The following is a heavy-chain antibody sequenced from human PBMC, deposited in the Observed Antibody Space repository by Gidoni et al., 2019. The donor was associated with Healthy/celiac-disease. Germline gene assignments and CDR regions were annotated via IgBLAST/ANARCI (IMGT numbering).Heavy chain of an antibody. CDR3: TTDRYYDSSGYYYFDY. V-gene: IGHV3-15*01. D-gene: IGHD3-22*01. CDR2: IKSKTDGGTT. J-gene: IGHJ4*02. Sequence: EVQLVESGGGLVKPGGALRLSWAASGFIFSNAWMSWVRQAPGKGLEWVGRIKSKTDGGTTDYAAPVKGRFTISRDESKNTLYLQRNSLKTEDTAVYYCTTDRYYDSSGYYYFDYWGQGTLVTVSS. CDR1: GFIFSNAW.